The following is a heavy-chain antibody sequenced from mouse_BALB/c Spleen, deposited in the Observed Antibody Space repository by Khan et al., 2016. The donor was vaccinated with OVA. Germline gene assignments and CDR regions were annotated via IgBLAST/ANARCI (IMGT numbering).Heavy chain of an antibody. CDR3: ATSYFYGYYFDY. V-gene: IGHV5-17*02. CDR1: GFTFTSYG. J-gene: IGHJ2*01. D-gene: IGHD1-1*01. CDR2: ISSDSNII. Sequence: EVQLQESGGGLVQSGGSRKLSCAASGFTFTSYGMHWIRQAPEKGLEWVAYISSDSNIIYYADTVKGRFTISRDNPKNTLFLQMTSLRSGDTAMYFCATSYFYGYYFDYWGQGTTLTVSS.